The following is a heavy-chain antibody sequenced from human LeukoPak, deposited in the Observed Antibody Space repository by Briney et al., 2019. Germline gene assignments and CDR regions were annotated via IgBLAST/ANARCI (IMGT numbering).Heavy chain of an antibody. Sequence: GASLKISCKGSGSSFTSYWIGWVRQMPGKGLEWMGIIYPGDSDTRYSPSFQGQVTISADKSISTAYLQWSSLKASDTAMYYCARGSLYDSSGYYLTRPANWFDPWGQGTLVTVSS. CDR3: ARGSLYDSSGYYLTRPANWFDP. CDR2: IYPGDSDT. CDR1: GSSFTSYW. D-gene: IGHD3-22*01. J-gene: IGHJ5*02. V-gene: IGHV5-51*01.